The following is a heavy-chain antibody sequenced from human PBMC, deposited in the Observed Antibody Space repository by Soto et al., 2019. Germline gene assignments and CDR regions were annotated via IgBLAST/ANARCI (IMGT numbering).Heavy chain of an antibody. CDR2: ISYDGSNK. CDR3: AKEWLVLSSYFDY. Sequence: QVQLVESGGGVVQPGRSLRLSCAASGFTFSSYGMHWVRQAPGKGLEWVAVISYDGSNKYYADSVKGRFTISRDNSKNPLYLQMNSLRAEDTAVYYCAKEWLVLSSYFDYWGQGTLVTVSS. V-gene: IGHV3-30*18. CDR1: GFTFSSYG. J-gene: IGHJ4*02. D-gene: IGHD6-19*01.